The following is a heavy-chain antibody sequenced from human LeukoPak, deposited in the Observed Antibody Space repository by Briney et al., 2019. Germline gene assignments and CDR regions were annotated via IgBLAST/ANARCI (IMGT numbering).Heavy chain of an antibody. D-gene: IGHD4/OR15-4a*01. V-gene: IGHV4-59*08. CDR2: VYYSGST. Sequence: PSETLSLTCTVSGGSFSSYYWSWIRQPPGKGLQWIGYVYYSGSTNYNPSPKSRVTMSIDASRNQFSLKLSSVTAADTAVYYCARGRLWTWDYWGQGTLVTVSS. CDR1: GGSFSSYY. CDR3: ARGRLWTWDY. J-gene: IGHJ4*02.